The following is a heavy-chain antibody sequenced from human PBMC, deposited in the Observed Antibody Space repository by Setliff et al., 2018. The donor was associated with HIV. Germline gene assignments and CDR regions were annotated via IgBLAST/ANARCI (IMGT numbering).Heavy chain of an antibody. J-gene: IGHJ4*02. CDR3: ATLARFAPDY. CDR1: GFTFSDYN. V-gene: IGHV3-33*01. Sequence: PGGSLRLSCAMSGFTFSDYNIYWVRQSPAKGLEWVALIWIDVNRKEYADSVKGRFTISRDNSKNTVYLQMSTLRAEDTAIYSCATLARFAPDYWSQGTQVTVSS. CDR2: IWIDVNRK.